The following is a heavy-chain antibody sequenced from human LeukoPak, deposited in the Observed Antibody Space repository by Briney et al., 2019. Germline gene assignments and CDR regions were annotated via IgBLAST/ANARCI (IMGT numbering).Heavy chain of an antibody. D-gene: IGHD3-3*01. CDR2: IYHSGST. V-gene: IGHV4-4*02. CDR3: ARVVTYYDFWSGYYQSVWFDP. J-gene: IGHJ5*02. Sequence: SETLSLTCAVSGGSISSSNWWSWVRQPPGKGLEWIGEIYHSGSTNYNPSLKSRVTISVDKSKNQFSLKLSSVTAADTAVYYCARVVTYYDFWSGYYQSVWFDPWGQGTLVTVSS. CDR1: GGSISSSNW.